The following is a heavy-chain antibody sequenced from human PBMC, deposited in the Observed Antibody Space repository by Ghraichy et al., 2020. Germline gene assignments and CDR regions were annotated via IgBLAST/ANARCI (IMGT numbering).Heavy chain of an antibody. V-gene: IGHV4-4*07. Sequence: SETLSLTCTVSGGSISSYYWSWIRQPAGKGLEWIGRIYTSGSTNYNPSLKSRVTMSVDTSKNQFSLKLSSVTAADTAVYYCARSYGDYAENWFDPWGQGTLVTVSS. CDR3: ARSYGDYAENWFDP. J-gene: IGHJ5*02. D-gene: IGHD4-17*01. CDR1: GGSISSYY. CDR2: IYTSGST.